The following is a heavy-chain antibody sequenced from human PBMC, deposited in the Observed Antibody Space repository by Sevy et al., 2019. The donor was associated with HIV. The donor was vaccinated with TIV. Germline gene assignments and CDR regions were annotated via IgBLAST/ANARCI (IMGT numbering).Heavy chain of an antibody. V-gene: IGHV3-21*01. Sequence: GGSLRLSCAASGFTFSSYYMNWVRQAPGKGLEWVSSISSRSSYIYYADSVKGRFTISRDNAKNSLYLQMNSLRADDTAVYFCARDGGCSSKNCLLYFDCWGQGTLVTVSS. J-gene: IGHJ4*02. D-gene: IGHD2-2*01. CDR1: GFTFSSYY. CDR2: ISSRSSYI. CDR3: ARDGGCSSKNCLLYFDC.